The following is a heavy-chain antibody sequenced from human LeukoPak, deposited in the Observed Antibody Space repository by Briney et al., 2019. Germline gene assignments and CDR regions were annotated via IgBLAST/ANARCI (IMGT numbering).Heavy chain of an antibody. D-gene: IGHD3-10*01. CDR3: ATDQMYYYGSRSYSPFNH. V-gene: IGHV3-33*01. CDR1: GFTFSTYG. J-gene: IGHJ4*02. Sequence: GGSLRLSCAASGFTFSTYGMQWVRQAPGKGLEWVALIWYDGNNKYYADSVKGRFTISRDSSKNTLYLQMNSLRAEDTAVYYCATDQMYYYGSRSYSPFNHWGQGTLVTVSS. CDR2: IWYDGNNK.